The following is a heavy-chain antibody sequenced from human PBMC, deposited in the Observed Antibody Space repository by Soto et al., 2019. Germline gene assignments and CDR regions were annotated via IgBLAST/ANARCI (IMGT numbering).Heavy chain of an antibody. Sequence: SETLSLTCTVSGGSISGHYWTWIRQPPGKGLEWIGYIFYSGNTNYNPSLRSRVTISVDTSKNQFSLKVNSVTTADTAIYYCARVGSSGWSPDYWVQGTLVTVSS. CDR3: ARVGSSGWSPDY. J-gene: IGHJ4*02. CDR2: IFYSGNT. CDR1: GGSISGHY. V-gene: IGHV4-59*11. D-gene: IGHD6-19*01.